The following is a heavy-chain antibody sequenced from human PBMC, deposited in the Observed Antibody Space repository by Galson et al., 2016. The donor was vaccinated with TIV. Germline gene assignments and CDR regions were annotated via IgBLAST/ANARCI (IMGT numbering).Heavy chain of an antibody. CDR1: GGTFSTYV. Sequence: QSGAEVKEPGASVKVSCKASGGTFSTYVINWVRQAPGQGLEWMGGVIPIFGTANYAQKFQGRVTITADESTSTAYMDLRSLRSDDTAVYYCAKVSRYCIGTTCYSGPRHFDYWGQGTLVTVSS. D-gene: IGHD2-2*02. V-gene: IGHV1-69*13. J-gene: IGHJ4*02. CDR2: VIPIFGTA. CDR3: AKVSRYCIGTTCYSGPRHFDY.